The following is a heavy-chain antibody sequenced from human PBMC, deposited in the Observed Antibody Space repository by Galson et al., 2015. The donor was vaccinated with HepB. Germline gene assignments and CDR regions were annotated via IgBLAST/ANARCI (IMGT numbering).Heavy chain of an antibody. Sequence: ALRLSCAASGLRGRGKSMNWVRQAPGRGLEWISYISSSSSTIYYADSVKGRFIVSRDNARMSVFLQMNSLRGEDTAVYYCARGGPWFGERTEYFQNWGRGTLVTVSS. D-gene: IGHD3-10*01. V-gene: IGHV3-48*04. CDR1: GLRGRGKS. CDR3: ARGGPWFGERTEYFQN. J-gene: IGHJ1*01. CDR2: ISSSSSTI.